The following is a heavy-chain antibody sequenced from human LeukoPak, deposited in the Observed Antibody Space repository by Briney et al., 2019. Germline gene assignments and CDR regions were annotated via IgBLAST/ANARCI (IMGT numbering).Heavy chain of an antibody. CDR2: IWYDGSNK. CDR3: AKDSDDSSGYYYGEYFQH. CDR1: GFTFSDYG. Sequence: PGGSLRLSCAASGFTFSDYGMHWVRQAPGKGLEWVAVIWYDGSNKYYADSVKGRFTISRDNSKNTLYLQMNSLRAEDTAVYYCAKDSDDSSGYYYGEYFQHWGQGTLVTVSS. V-gene: IGHV3-30*02. J-gene: IGHJ1*01. D-gene: IGHD3-22*01.